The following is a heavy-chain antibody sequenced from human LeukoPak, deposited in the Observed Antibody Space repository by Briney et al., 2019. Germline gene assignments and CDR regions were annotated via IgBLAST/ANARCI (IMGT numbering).Heavy chain of an antibody. V-gene: IGHV3-30*02. CDR2: IRYDGSNK. J-gene: IGHJ4*02. CDR3: AKDQESDILTGYSLYPDY. CDR1: EFPFRNYA. D-gene: IGHD3-9*01. Sequence: GGSLRLSCAASEFPFRNYAMSWVRQAPGKGLEWVAFIRYDGSNKYYADSVKGRFTISRDNSKNTLYLQMNSLRAEDTAVYYCAKDQESDILTGYSLYPDYWGQGTLVTVSS.